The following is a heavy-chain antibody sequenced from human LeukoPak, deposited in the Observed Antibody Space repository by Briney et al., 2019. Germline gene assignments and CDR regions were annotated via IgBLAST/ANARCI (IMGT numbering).Heavy chain of an antibody. CDR3: AKDVQHGYSYAVRGFDY. CDR2: IRYDGSNK. D-gene: IGHD5-18*01. Sequence: PGRSLRLSCAASGFTFSSYGMHWVRQAPGKGLEWVAFIRYDGSNKYYADSVKGRFIISRDNSKNTLYLDMTSLRAEDTAVYYCAKDVQHGYSYAVRGFDYWGQGTLVTVSS. V-gene: IGHV3-30*02. CDR1: GFTFSSYG. J-gene: IGHJ4*02.